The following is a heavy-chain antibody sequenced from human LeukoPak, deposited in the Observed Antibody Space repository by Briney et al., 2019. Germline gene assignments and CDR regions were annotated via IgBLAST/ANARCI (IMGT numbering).Heavy chain of an antibody. J-gene: IGHJ3*02. CDR2: IYHSGST. Sequence: SETLSLTCTVFGGSINSGSYYWGWIRQPPGKGLEWIGSIYHSGSTYYNPSLKSRVTISVDTSKNQFSLKLSSVTAADTAVYYCAGYDFWSGWTVGINAFDIWGQGTMVTVSS. V-gene: IGHV4-39*07. CDR3: AGYDFWSGWTVGINAFDI. CDR1: GGSINSGSYY. D-gene: IGHD3-3*01.